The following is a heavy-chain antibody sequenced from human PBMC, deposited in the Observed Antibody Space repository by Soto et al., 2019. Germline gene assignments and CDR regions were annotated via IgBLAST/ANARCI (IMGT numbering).Heavy chain of an antibody. CDR1: GFRFCSLS. Sequence: PCGCMGLSCAACGFRFCSLSMSWVRQAPGKGLEWVSGFSTGGDGGATYYADSVKGRFTISRDNSKNTLFLQINSLRAEDTAIYYCAKKVNSSPGSQFFGYWGQGALVTVSS. V-gene: IGHV3-23*01. CDR2: FSTGGDGGAT. J-gene: IGHJ4*02. D-gene: IGHD3-10*01. CDR3: AKKVNSSPGSQFFGY.